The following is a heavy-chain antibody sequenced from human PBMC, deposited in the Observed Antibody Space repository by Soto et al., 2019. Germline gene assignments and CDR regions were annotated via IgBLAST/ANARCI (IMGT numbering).Heavy chain of an antibody. J-gene: IGHJ6*02. D-gene: IGHD2-21*01. Sequence: ASVKVSCKASGYTFTTYVMHWVRQAPGQRLEWMGWINAGNDNTKYSQKFQGRVTITRDTSASTVYMELSSLSSEDTAVYYCARVGHYSCGMDVCGPGTTVTVSS. CDR1: GYTFTTYV. CDR3: ARVGHYSCGMDV. CDR2: INAGNDNT. V-gene: IGHV1-3*01.